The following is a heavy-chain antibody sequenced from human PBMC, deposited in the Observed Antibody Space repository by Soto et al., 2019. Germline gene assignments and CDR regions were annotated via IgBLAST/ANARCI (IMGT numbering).Heavy chain of an antibody. J-gene: IGHJ4*02. CDR1: GFTFSSYA. CDR2: ISGSGDST. Sequence: GGSLRLSCAASGFTFSSYAMSWVRQAPGKGLEWVSAISGSGDSTYYADSVKGRFTISRDNSKNTLYLQMNSLRAEDATEYYCAKDFARPTGTTVYWGQGTLGTVSS. CDR3: AKDFARPTGTTVY. V-gene: IGHV3-23*01. D-gene: IGHD1-7*01.